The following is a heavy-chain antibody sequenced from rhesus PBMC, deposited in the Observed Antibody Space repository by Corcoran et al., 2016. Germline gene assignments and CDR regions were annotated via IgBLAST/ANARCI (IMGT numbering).Heavy chain of an antibody. J-gene: IGHJ4*01. V-gene: IGHV4-122*02. CDR3: ARNSGSWIFDY. CDR1: GYSISGYY. D-gene: IGHD6-25*01. Sequence: QVQLQESGPGLVKPSETLSLTCAVSGYSISGYYWSWIRRAPGKGLECIGYITYSGSTSYNPSLKSRVTISRDTSKNQFSLKLSSVTAADTAVYYCARNSGSWIFDYWGQGVLVTVSS. CDR2: ITYSGST.